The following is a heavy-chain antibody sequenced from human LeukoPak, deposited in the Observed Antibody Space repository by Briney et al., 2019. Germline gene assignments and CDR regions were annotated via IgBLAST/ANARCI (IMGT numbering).Heavy chain of an antibody. V-gene: IGHV4-38-2*02. D-gene: IGHD5-24*01. CDR2: IYHSGST. Sequence: SETLSLTCTVSGYSISSGYYWGWIRPPPGKGLEWIGRIYHSGSTYYNPSLKSRVTISVDTSKNQFSLKLSSVTAADTAVYYCARVEMATRFLYYFDYWGQGTLVTVSS. CDR3: ARVEMATRFLYYFDY. J-gene: IGHJ4*02. CDR1: GYSISSGYY.